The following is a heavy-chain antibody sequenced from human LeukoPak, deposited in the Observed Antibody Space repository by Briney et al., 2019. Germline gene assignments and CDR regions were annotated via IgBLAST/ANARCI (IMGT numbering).Heavy chain of an antibody. V-gene: IGHV3-30-3*02. CDR2: ISYDGSNK. Sequence: GRSLRLSCAASGFTFSSYAMHWVRQAPGKGLEWVAVISYDGSNKYYADSVKGRFTISRDNSKNTLYLQMNSLRAEDTAVYYCAKLPGGPTGSNFDYWGQGTLVTVSS. D-gene: IGHD1-14*01. CDR3: AKLPGGPTGSNFDY. J-gene: IGHJ4*02. CDR1: GFTFSSYA.